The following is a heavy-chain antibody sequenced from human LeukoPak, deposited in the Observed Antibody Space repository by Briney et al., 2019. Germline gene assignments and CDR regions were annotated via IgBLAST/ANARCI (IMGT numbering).Heavy chain of an antibody. J-gene: IGHJ4*02. CDR1: GYSISSGYY. Sequence: SETLSLTCIVSGYSISSGYYWGWIRQPPGKGLEWIGSIYHSGSTYYNPSLKSRVTISVDTSKNQFSLKLSSVTAADTAVYYCARLDSGSITNWGQGTLVTVSS. D-gene: IGHD6-19*01. CDR2: IYHSGST. CDR3: ARLDSGSITN. V-gene: IGHV4-38-2*02.